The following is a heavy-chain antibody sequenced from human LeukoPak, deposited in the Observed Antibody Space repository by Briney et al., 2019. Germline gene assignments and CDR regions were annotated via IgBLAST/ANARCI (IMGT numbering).Heavy chain of an antibody. CDR1: GLAVSGNC. V-gene: IGHV3-53*01. D-gene: IGHD1-26*01. CDR3: AIAQTWDGLFES. CDR2: ISINTNT. J-gene: IGHJ4*02. Sequence: PGGSLRLSCAASGLAVSGNCMSWVRQTPGKGLEWVSFISINTNTFYADSVRGRFTISRDTSKNTLLLQRNSLRDEDSAIYYCAIAQTWDGLFESWGQGTLVTVSS.